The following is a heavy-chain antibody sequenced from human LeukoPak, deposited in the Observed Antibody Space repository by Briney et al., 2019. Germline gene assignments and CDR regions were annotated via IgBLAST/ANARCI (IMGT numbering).Heavy chain of an antibody. CDR2: IWYDGSNK. V-gene: IGHV3-33*01. J-gene: IGHJ6*02. Sequence: GGSLRLSCAASGFTFSSYGMHWVRQAPGKGLEWVAVIWYDGSNKYYADSVKGRFTISRDNSKNTLYLQMNSLRAEDTAVYYCARDRRFSYYYYGTDVWGQGTTVTVSS. CDR1: GFTFSSYG. CDR3: ARDRRFSYYYYGTDV.